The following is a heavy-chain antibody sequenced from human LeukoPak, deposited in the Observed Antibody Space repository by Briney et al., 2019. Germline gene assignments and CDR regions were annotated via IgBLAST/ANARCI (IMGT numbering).Heavy chain of an antibody. Sequence: PGGSLRLSCAASGFTLSSYWLHWVRQAPGKGLVWGSRISDADGSITDYADSVRGRFTISRDTAKNTLYLEMNSLGAEDTAVYYCARDLSGYSDYWGQGTLVTVSS. J-gene: IGHJ4*02. D-gene: IGHD2-15*01. CDR2: ISDADGSIT. V-gene: IGHV3-74*01. CDR3: ARDLSGYSDY. CDR1: GFTLSSYW.